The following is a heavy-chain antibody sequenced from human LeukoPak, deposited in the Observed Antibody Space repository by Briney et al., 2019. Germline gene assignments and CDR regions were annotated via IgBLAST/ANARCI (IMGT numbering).Heavy chain of an antibody. Sequence: GGSLRLSCAVSGFTVSRDYMRWVRQAPGKGLEWVSAISGSGDRTYFADSVKGRFSISRDNSKNTLYLHMNSLRAEDTAVYYCAEDFGDHLFDYWGQGTLVIVSS. CDR3: AEDFGDHLFDY. J-gene: IGHJ4*02. CDR1: GFTVSRDY. D-gene: IGHD4-17*01. CDR2: ISGSGDRT. V-gene: IGHV3-23*01.